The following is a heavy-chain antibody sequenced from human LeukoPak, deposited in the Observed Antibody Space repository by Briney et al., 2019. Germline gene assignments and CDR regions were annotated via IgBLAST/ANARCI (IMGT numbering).Heavy chain of an antibody. V-gene: IGHV3-33*06. Sequence: GGSLRLSCAASGFAFSGYGIHWVRQAPGKGLEWVAVIWHDGSAEFYVDSVKGRFRISRDDSKNTVYLQMNSLTAEGTARYYCAKDTTGGWSGYFDSWGQGTLVTVSS. J-gene: IGHJ4*02. CDR2: IWHDGSAE. CDR3: AKDTTGGWSGYFDS. CDR1: GFAFSGYG. D-gene: IGHD6-19*01.